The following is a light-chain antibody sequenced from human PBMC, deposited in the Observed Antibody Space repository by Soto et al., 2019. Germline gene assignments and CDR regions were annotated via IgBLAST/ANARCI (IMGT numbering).Light chain of an antibody. CDR2: GNN. V-gene: IGLV1-40*01. J-gene: IGLJ1*01. Sequence: QSVLTQPPSVSGAPGQRVTISCTGTSSNIGAHFDVQWYQQLPGAAPELLIDGNNNRPSGFHDRFSGSKSGTSASLVITGLRPAVEVDYYCQSYDSGQSARYVFGTGTKLTVL. CDR1: SSNIGAHFD. CDR3: QSYDSGQSARYV.